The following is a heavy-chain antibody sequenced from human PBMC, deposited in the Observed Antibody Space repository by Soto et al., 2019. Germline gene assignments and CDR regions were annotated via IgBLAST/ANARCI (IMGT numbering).Heavy chain of an antibody. Sequence: GASVKVSCKASGYTFTGYYMHWVRQAPGQGLEWMGWINPNSGGTNYAQKFQGRVTMTRDTSISTAYMELSRLRSDDTAVYYCARGYTPLTYYDCWSGYQEDWFDPWGQGTLVTVSS. CDR1: GYTFTGYY. CDR2: INPNSGGT. J-gene: IGHJ5*02. V-gene: IGHV1-2*02. D-gene: IGHD3-3*01. CDR3: ARGYTPLTYYDCWSGYQEDWFDP.